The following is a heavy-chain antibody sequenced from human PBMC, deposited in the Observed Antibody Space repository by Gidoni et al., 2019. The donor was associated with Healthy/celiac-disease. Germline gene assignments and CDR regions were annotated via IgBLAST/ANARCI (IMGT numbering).Heavy chain of an antibody. D-gene: IGHD1-26*01. V-gene: IGHV3-53*01. Sequence: EVQLVESGGGLIQPGGSLRLSCAASGFTVSSNYMSWVRQAPGKGLEWVSVIYSGGSTYYADSVKVRFTISRDNSKNTLYLQMNSLRAEDTAVYYCARDRPSGSYYYYYGMDVWGQGTTVTVSS. CDR3: ARDRPSGSYYYYYGMDV. CDR1: GFTVSSNY. J-gene: IGHJ6*02. CDR2: IYSGGST.